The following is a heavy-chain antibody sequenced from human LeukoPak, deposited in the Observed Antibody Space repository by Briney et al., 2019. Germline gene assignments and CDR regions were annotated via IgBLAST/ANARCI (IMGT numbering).Heavy chain of an antibody. CDR3: AKSCYEYYFDY. D-gene: IGHD2-2*01. CDR2: ISGSGSYI. CDR1: GFTFSSYS. J-gene: IGHJ4*02. V-gene: IGHV3-21*01. Sequence: PGGSLRLSCAASGFTFSSYSMNWVRQAPGKGLEWVSSISGSGSYIYYADSVKGRFTISRDNAKNSLYLQMNSLRAEDTAVYYCAKSCYEYYFDYWGQGTLVTVSS.